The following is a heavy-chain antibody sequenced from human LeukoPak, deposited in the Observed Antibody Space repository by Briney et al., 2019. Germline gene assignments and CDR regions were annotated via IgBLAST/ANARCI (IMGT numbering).Heavy chain of an antibody. V-gene: IGHV3-30*02. J-gene: IGHJ4*02. D-gene: IGHD7-27*01. CDR1: GFTFSDYG. CDR2: IRFDGSNI. Sequence: GFLRLSCAASGFTFSDYGMHWVRQAPGKGLEWVAFIRFDGSNIYYADSVKGRFTISRDNSKNTLYLQMNSLRVEDTAVYYCAKDCELGINWNPFDDWGQGTLVTVSS. CDR3: AKDCELGINWNPFDD.